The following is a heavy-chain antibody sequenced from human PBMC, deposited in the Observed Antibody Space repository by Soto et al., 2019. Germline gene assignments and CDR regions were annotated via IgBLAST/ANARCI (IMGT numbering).Heavy chain of an antibody. CDR3: ARSIVVVTALGY. D-gene: IGHD2-21*02. Sequence: ASVKVSCKTSGYTFTNYGISWVRQAPGQGLEWMGWISAYNGNTNYAQKFQGRVTITRDTSASTAYMELSSLRSEDTAVYYCARSIVVVTALGYWGQGTLVTVSS. CDR1: GYTFTNYG. V-gene: IGHV1-18*01. CDR2: ISAYNGNT. J-gene: IGHJ4*02.